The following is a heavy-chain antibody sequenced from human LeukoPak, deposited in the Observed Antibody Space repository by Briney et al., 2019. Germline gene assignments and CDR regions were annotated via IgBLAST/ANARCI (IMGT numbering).Heavy chain of an antibody. CDR2: ISPSGHST. J-gene: IGHJ4*02. CDR3: ARGPLWGFDY. V-gene: IGHV3-21*01. Sequence: GGSLRLSCAASGFTFSSYTMNWVRQAPGKGLEWVSSISPSGHSTWHADSVKGRFTISRDNAKNSLYLQMNSLRAEDTAVYYCARGPLWGFDYWGQGPRSPSPQ. CDR1: GFTFSSYT. D-gene: IGHD5-18*01.